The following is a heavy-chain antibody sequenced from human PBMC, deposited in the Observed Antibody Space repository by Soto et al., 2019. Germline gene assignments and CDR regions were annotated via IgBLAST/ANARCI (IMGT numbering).Heavy chain of an antibody. Sequence: GGSLRLSCAASGFTFSSYGMHWVRQAPGKGLEWVAVIWYDGSNKYYADSVKGRFTISRDNSKNTLYLQMNSLRAEDTAVYYCARGGDTAMIDYWGQGTLVTVSS. CDR3: ARGGDTAMIDY. J-gene: IGHJ4*02. D-gene: IGHD5-18*01. CDR1: GFTFSSYG. CDR2: IWYDGSNK. V-gene: IGHV3-33*01.